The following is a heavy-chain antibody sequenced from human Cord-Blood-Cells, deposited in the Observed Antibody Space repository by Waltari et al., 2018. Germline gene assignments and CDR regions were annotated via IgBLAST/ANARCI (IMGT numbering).Heavy chain of an antibody. J-gene: IGHJ4*02. D-gene: IGHD3-16*02. Sequence: EVQLVESGGGLVKPGGSLRLSCKASGLPFGDYVMGWFCRAPGQGLEWVGFIRSKAYGGTTEYAASVKGRFTISRDDSKSIAYLQMNSLKTEDTAVYYCTRADGMITFGGVIVADYWGQGTLVTVSS. CDR2: IRSKAYGGTT. CDR3: TRADGMITFGGVIVADY. CDR1: GLPFGDYV. V-gene: IGHV3-49*05.